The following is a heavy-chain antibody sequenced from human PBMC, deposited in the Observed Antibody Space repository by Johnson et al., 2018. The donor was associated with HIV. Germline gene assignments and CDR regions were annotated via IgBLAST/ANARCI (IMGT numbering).Heavy chain of an antibody. CDR3: AREGIAAAGPGDDAFDI. CDR2: IWYDGSNK. D-gene: IGHD6-13*01. V-gene: IGHV3-33*01. CDR1: GFTFSSYG. Sequence: QVQLVEFGGGVVQPGRSLRLSCAASGFTFSSYGMHWVRQAPGKGLEWVAVIWYDGSNKYYADSVKGRFTISRDNSKNTLYLQMNSLRAEDTAVYYCAREGIAAAGPGDDAFDIWGQGTMVTVSS. J-gene: IGHJ3*02.